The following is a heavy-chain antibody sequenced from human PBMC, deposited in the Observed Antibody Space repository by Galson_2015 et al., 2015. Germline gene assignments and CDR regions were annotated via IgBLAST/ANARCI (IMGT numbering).Heavy chain of an antibody. CDR1: GFTFSSYA. CDR2: ISGSSGST. Sequence: SMRLSCAASGFTFSSYAMTWVRQAPAKGLEWVSRISGSSGSTYYADSVKGRFTISRDNSKNTLYLQMSSLRAEDTAVYYCAKGGWYYFDYWGQGTLVTVSS. V-gene: IGHV3-23*01. J-gene: IGHJ4*02. CDR3: AKGGWYYFDY.